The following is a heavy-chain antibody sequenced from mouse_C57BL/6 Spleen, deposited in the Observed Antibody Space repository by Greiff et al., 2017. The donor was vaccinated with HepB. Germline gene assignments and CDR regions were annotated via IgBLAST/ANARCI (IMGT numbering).Heavy chain of an antibody. D-gene: IGHD2-2*01. J-gene: IGHJ3*01. CDR3: ARASSTMVRAWFAY. CDR1: GYAFSSSW. V-gene: IGHV1-82*01. Sequence: QVQLQQSGPELVKPGASVKISCKASGYAFSSSWMNWVKQRPGKGLEWIGRIYPGDGDTNYNGKFKGKATLTADKSSSTAYMQLSSLTSEDSAVYFCARASSTMVRAWFAYWGQGTLVTVSA. CDR2: IYPGDGDT.